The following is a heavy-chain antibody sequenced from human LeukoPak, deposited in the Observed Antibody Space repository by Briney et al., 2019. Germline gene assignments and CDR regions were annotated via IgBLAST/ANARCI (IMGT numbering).Heavy chain of an antibody. D-gene: IGHD1-26*01. Sequence: ASVKVPCKVSGYTLTELSMHWVRQAPGKGLEWMGGFDPEDGETIYAQKFQGRVTMTEDTSTDTAYMELSSLRSEDTAVYYCATVRGSYGYPEYYFDYWGQGTLVTVSS. CDR2: FDPEDGET. CDR1: GYTLTELS. J-gene: IGHJ4*02. CDR3: ATVRGSYGYPEYYFDY. V-gene: IGHV1-24*01.